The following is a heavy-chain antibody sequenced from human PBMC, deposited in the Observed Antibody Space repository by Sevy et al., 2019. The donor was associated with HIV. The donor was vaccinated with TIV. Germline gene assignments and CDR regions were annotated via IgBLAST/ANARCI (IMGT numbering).Heavy chain of an antibody. CDR3: AREPYFFDKSGYYWDY. J-gene: IGHJ4*02. V-gene: IGHV4-61*01. D-gene: IGHD3-22*01. CDR2: VYHTGST. CDR1: GVSVSSDTYY. Sequence: SETLSLTCAVSGVSVSSDTYYWSWIRQPPGKGLEWIGNVYHTGSTNYSPSFKSRVTISVDTSKNQFSLRLFSVAAADTAVYYCAREPYFFDKSGYYWDYWGQGALVTVSS.